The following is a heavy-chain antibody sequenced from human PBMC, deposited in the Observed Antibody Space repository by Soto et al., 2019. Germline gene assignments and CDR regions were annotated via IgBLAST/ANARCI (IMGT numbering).Heavy chain of an antibody. D-gene: IGHD3-10*01. CDR1: GGTFSSYA. J-gene: IGHJ5*02. CDR3: AGRGDGYTYFGP. CDR2: IIPIFGTA. Sequence: APVKVSCKASGGTFSSYAISWVRQAPGQGLEWMGGIIPIFGTANYAQKFQGRVTITADESTSTAYMELSSLGTEDTAEYYCAGRGDGYTYFGPWGQGXLVTVYS. V-gene: IGHV1-69*13.